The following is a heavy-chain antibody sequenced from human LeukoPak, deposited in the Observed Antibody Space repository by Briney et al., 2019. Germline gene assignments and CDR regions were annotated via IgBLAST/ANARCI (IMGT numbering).Heavy chain of an antibody. D-gene: IGHD1-26*01. V-gene: IGHV3-30*02. CDR3: ARAGSGRSPDWFDP. CDR1: GFTFSSYG. CDR2: IQYDGSDK. Sequence: GGSLRLSCAASGFTFSSYGMHWVRQAPGKGLEWVAFIQYDGSDKYYADSVKGRFTISRDNAKNSLYLQMNSLRAEDTAVYYCARAGSGRSPDWFDPRGQGTLVTVSS. J-gene: IGHJ5*02.